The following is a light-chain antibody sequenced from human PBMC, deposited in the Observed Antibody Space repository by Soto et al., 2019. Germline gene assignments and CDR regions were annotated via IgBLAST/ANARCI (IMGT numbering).Light chain of an antibody. Sequence: EIVMTQSPATLSVSQGERATLSXRASHSVTNNLPWYQQKPGXTPRXXXDCXSKRATGSPDRFSGSGSGTDFTLPISRLEPDDFGVYFCQQYSAVTRTFGQGTRLEIK. CDR1: HSVTNN. V-gene: IGKV3D-15*01. CDR3: QQYSAVTRT. CDR2: CXS. J-gene: IGKJ5*01.